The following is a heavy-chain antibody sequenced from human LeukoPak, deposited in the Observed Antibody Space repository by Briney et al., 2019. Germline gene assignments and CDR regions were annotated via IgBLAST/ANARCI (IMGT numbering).Heavy chain of an antibody. V-gene: IGHV4-39*01. Sequence: SETLSLTCTVSGGSINYSSYYWGWIRQPPGKGLEWIGRIYYSGSTYYSPSLKSRVTISVDTSKNQFSLKLSSVTAADTAVYYCARLHYYYYYMDVWGKGTTVTISS. CDR2: IYYSGST. CDR3: ARLHYYYYYMDV. CDR1: GGSINYSSYY. J-gene: IGHJ6*03.